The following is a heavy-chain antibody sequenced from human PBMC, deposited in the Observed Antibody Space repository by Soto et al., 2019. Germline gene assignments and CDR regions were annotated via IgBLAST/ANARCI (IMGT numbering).Heavy chain of an antibody. CDR2: IYYSGST. CDR3: ARESVGYYYDSSGYYYP. J-gene: IGHJ5*02. Sequence: SETLYFPCTVCAGYISIYYWSWMRQPPGKGLEWIGYIYYSGSTNYNPSLKSRVTISVDTSKNQFSLKLRSVTAADTAVYYCARESVGYYYDSSGYYYPWGQGTLVTVSS. D-gene: IGHD3-22*01. V-gene: IGHV4-59*01. CDR1: AGYISIYY.